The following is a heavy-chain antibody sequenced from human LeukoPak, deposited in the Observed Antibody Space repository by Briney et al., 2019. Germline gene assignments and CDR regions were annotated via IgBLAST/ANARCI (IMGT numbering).Heavy chain of an antibody. CDR1: GFTFINYA. D-gene: IGHD2/OR15-2a*01. CDR2: ISAGGGTT. CDR3: ARFSRSDAGMDA. V-gene: IGHV3-23*01. Sequence: PGGSLRLSCAASGFTFINYAMKCVRQAPGKGLEWVSAISAGGGTTYYLDSVKGRFTISRDNSKNTVFLQMNVLRAEDTAIYYCARFSRSDAGMDAWGQGTTVTVSS. J-gene: IGHJ6*02.